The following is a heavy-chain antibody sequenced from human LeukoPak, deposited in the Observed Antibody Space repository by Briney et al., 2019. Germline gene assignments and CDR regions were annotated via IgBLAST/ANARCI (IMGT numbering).Heavy chain of an antibody. D-gene: IGHD6-13*01. V-gene: IGHV1-18*04. Sequence: ASVKVSCKASGYTFTGYYMHWVRQAPGQGLEWMGWISAYNGNTNYAQKFQGRVTMTTDTSTYTAYMELTSLRSDDTAVYYCARDVAAAGRDNWFDPWGQGTLVTVSS. CDR3: ARDVAAAGRDNWFDP. J-gene: IGHJ5*02. CDR2: ISAYNGNT. CDR1: GYTFTGYY.